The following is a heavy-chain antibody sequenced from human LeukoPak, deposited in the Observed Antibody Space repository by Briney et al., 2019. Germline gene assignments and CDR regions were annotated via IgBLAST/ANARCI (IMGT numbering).Heavy chain of an antibody. Sequence: SVKVSCKASGGTFSSYAISWVRQAPGQGLEWMGGIIPIFGTANYAQKFQGRVTITADESTSTAYMELSGLRSEDTAVYYCARDPAYCGGDCYNDYWGQGTLVTVSS. CDR3: ARDPAYCGGDCYNDY. CDR2: IIPIFGTA. CDR1: GGTFSSYA. V-gene: IGHV1-69*13. D-gene: IGHD2-21*02. J-gene: IGHJ4*02.